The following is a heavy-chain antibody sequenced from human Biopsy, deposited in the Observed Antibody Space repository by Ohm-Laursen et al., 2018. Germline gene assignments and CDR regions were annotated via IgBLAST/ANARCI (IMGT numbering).Heavy chain of an antibody. CDR1: GFNLSAFA. CDR2: IKKKSNNDAT. J-gene: IGHJ4*02. Sequence: GSLRLSCAASGFNLSAFALHWVRQASRRGLEWVGRIKKKSNNDATAYAESMKGRFSIFRDDSKSTSFLQMNSLKIEDTAVYFCTRSAGYGYDYWGQGTLVTVSS. D-gene: IGHD5-12*01. V-gene: IGHV3-73*01. CDR3: TRSAGYGYDY.